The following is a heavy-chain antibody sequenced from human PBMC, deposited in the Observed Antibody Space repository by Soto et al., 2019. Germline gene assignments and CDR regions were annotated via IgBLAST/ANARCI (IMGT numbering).Heavy chain of an antibody. D-gene: IGHD2-2*01. CDR3: AREGGYCSSTSCHRGAFDI. V-gene: IGHV1-2*04. CDR1: GYTFTGFY. CDR2: INPDSGGT. Sequence: ASVKVSCKASGYTFTGFYMHWVRQAPGQGLEWMGWINPDSGGTNYAQKFQDWVTITRDTSISTAYMELSRLRSDDTAVYYCAREGGYCSSTSCHRGAFDIWGQGTMVTVSS. J-gene: IGHJ3*02.